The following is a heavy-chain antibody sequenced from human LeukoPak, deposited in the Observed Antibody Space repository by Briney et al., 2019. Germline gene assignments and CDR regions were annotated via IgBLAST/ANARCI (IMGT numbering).Heavy chain of an antibody. J-gene: IGHJ4*02. CDR3: AGHHPRNTVDF. D-gene: IGHD2/OR15-2a*01. Sequence: SETLSLTCTVSGGSISSGGYYWSWIRQHPGKGLEWIGYIYYSGSTYYNPSLKSRVTISLDTSKNQFSLKLSSVTAADTAVYYCAGHHPRNTVDFWGQGTLVTVSS. CDR2: IYYSGST. V-gene: IGHV4-31*03. CDR1: GGSISSGGYY.